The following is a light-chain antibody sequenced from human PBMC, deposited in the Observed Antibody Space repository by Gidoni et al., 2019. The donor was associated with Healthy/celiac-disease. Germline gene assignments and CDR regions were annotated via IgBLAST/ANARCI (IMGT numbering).Light chain of an antibody. Sequence: QSAPTLPASVSGSPGQAITIPCTGTSSHVGGYNCVYWYQQHPGKAPKLMIYDVSNRPSGVSNRFSGSKSGNTASMTISGLQAEDEADYYCSSYTSSSTVVFGGGTKLTVL. CDR2: DVS. V-gene: IGLV2-14*03. CDR1: SSHVGGYNC. J-gene: IGLJ2*01. CDR3: SSYTSSSTVV.